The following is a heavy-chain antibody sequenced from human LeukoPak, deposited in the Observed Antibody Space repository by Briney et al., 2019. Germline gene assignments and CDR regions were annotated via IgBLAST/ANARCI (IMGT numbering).Heavy chain of an antibody. V-gene: IGHV3-20*04. CDR2: INWNGGDT. CDR1: GFTVSSNY. D-gene: IGHD1-26*01. Sequence: PGGSLRLSCAASGFTVSSNYMSWVRQAPGKGLEWVSGINWNGGDTDYADSVQGRFTISRDNAKNTLYLQMNSLRAEDTALYYCARIKVGATTDYWGQGTLVTVSS. J-gene: IGHJ4*02. CDR3: ARIKVGATTDY.